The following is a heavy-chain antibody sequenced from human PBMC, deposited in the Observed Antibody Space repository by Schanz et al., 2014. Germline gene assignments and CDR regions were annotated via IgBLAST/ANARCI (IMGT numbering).Heavy chain of an antibody. CDR3: AKQMNYDILTVTRN. V-gene: IGHV3-66*01. J-gene: IGHJ4*02. D-gene: IGHD3-9*01. CDR2: IYSGIGA. Sequence: EVQLVESGGGLVKPGGSLRLSCAASGFTFSSYSMNWVRQAPGKGLEWVSVIYSGIGAYYADSVKGRFTISRDNSKNTLYLHMNSLRGGGAAVYYWAKQMNYDILTVTRNWGQGTLVTVSS. CDR1: GFTFSSYS.